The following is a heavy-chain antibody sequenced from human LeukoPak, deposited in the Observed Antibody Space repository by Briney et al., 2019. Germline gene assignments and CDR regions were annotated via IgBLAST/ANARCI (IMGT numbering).Heavy chain of an antibody. CDR3: ARGPLVGATGGAFDI. CDR1: LVALCTFY. Sequence: SLGTPSLSCTLSLVALCTFYVSCMRRSPGKGRGGSGYIYYCGSVKYNPSLKSRVAISVDTSKNQLSLKLSSVTAADTAVYYCARGPLVGATGGAFDIWGQGTMVTVSS. V-gene: IGHV4-59*01. D-gene: IGHD1-26*01. J-gene: IGHJ3*02. CDR2: IYYCGSV.